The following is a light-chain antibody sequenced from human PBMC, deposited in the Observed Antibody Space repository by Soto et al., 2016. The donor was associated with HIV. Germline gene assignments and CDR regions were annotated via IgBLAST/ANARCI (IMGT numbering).Light chain of an antibody. CDR1: NIGIKS. Sequence: SYVLTQPPSVSVAPGKTATITCEGINIGIKSFYWYQQKSGQAPVLVVYDDNDRPSGIPERFSGSNSGNSATLTISRVEAGDEADYFCQVWDSSTNHVVFGGGTKLTVL. V-gene: IGLV3-21*03. CDR3: QVWDSSTNHVV. CDR2: DDN. J-gene: IGLJ2*01.